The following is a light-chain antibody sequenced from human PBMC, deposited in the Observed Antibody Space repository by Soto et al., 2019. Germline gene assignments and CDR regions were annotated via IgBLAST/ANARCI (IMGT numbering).Light chain of an antibody. CDR2: KAS. Sequence: DIEMTRSPSALSASVGDRVTITCRASQTISNWLAWYQQKPGKAPKLLIYKASTLESGVPSRFSGSGSGTEFTLTIGSLQPEDFATYFCQQYNTYSQTFGQGTKVDIK. V-gene: IGKV1-5*03. J-gene: IGKJ1*01. CDR3: QQYNTYSQT. CDR1: QTISNW.